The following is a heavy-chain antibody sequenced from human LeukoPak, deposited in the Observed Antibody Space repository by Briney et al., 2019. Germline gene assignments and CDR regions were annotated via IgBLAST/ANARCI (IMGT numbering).Heavy chain of an antibody. CDR3: ARDMDYYDSSGYYKSSCYFDY. V-gene: IGHV3-21*01. J-gene: IGHJ4*02. CDR2: IISSSNYI. Sequence: PGGSLRLSGAASGFTLSSYTMTWVRQAPGKGLEWVSSIISSSNYIYYADSVKGRFTISRDNGKNSLYLQMDSLRAEDTAVYYCARDMDYYDSSGYYKSSCYFDYWGQGTQVTVSS. CDR1: GFTLSSYT. D-gene: IGHD3-22*01.